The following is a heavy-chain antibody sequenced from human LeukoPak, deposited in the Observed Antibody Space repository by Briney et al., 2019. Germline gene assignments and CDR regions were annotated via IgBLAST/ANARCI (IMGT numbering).Heavy chain of an antibody. CDR1: GGSFSGYY. D-gene: IGHD2-15*01. CDR2: INHSGST. CDR3: ARGLVVVVAAKRGFDP. J-gene: IGHJ5*02. Sequence: SETLSLTCAVYGGSFSGYYWSWIRQPPGKGLEWIGEINHSGSTNYNPSLKGRVTISVDTSKNQFSLKLSSVTAADTAVYYCARGLVVVVAAKRGFDPWGQGTLVTVSS. V-gene: IGHV4-34*01.